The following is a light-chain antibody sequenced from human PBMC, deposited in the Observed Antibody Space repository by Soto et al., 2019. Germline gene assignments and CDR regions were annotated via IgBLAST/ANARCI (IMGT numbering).Light chain of an antibody. V-gene: IGKV1-5*03. J-gene: IGKJ1*01. CDR3: QHYKSYPGT. CDR2: KAS. Sequence: DIQMTQSPSTLSASVGDRVTITCRASQSISSWLAWYQQKPGQAPKLLIYKASSLESGVPSRFSGSGSGTEFTLTISSLQPDEFATEYCQHYKSYPGTFGQGTKVDIK. CDR1: QSISSW.